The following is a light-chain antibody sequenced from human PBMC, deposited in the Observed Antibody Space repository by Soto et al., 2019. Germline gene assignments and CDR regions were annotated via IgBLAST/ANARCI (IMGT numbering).Light chain of an antibody. V-gene: IGKV3-11*01. CDR2: DAS. Sequence: VVTKSVDGLSLDPRGRVTRSCMASQSVITYLAWYQQKPGQAPRLLIHDASNRATGIPARFSGSGSGTDSPLSFCSLEPEDGALYCCPLPTYGPLPFAEGTKLDIK. CDR1: QSVITY. J-gene: IGKJ1*01. CDR3: PLPTYGPLP.